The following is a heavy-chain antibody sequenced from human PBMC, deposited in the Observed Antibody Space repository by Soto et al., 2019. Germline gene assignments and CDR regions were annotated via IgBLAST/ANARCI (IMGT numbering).Heavy chain of an antibody. CDR2: IKQDGGEK. D-gene: IGHD3-10*01. Sequence: EVQLVESGGGVVQPGGSLRLSCAASGFTFSTFWMSWVRQAPGKGLEWVANIKQDGGEKDYVDSVKGRFTISRDNPKNSLHLQMKSLRAEDTAVYYCARTRRGAYYFDYWGHGTLVTVSS. CDR1: GFTFSTFW. J-gene: IGHJ4*01. V-gene: IGHV3-7*03. CDR3: ARTRRGAYYFDY.